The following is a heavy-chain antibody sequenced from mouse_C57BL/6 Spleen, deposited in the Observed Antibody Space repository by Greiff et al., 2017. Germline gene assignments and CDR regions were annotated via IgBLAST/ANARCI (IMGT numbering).Heavy chain of an antibody. CDR2: ISDGGSYT. J-gene: IGHJ4*01. CDR3: ARDRDYSYAMDY. V-gene: IGHV5-4*01. CDR1: GFTFSSYA. Sequence: EVKVEESGGGLVKPGGSLKLSCAASGFTFSSYAMSWVRQTPEKRLEWVATISDGGSYTYYPDNVKGRFTISRDNAKNNLYLQMSHLKSEDTAMYYCARDRDYSYAMDYWGQGTSVTVSS. D-gene: IGHD1-1*01.